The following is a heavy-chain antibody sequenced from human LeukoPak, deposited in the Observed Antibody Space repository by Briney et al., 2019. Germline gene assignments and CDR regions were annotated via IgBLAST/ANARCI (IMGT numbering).Heavy chain of an antibody. CDR2: ISWNSGSI. D-gene: IGHD3-10*01. J-gene: IGHJ6*02. CDR1: GFTFDDYA. CDR3: AKAGGEQPAVRPGYYYYGMDV. V-gene: IGHV3-9*01. Sequence: PGGSLRLSCAASGFTFDDYAMHWVRQAPGKGLEWVSGISWNSGSIGYADSVKGRFTISRDNAKNSLYLQMNSLRAEDTALYYCAKAGGEQPAVRPGYYYYGMDVWGQGTTVTVSS.